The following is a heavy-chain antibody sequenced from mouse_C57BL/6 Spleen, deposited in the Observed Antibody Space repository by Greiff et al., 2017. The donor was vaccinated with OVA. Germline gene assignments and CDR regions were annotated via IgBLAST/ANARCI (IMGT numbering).Heavy chain of an antibody. CDR3: ARRRSGYDAMDY. D-gene: IGHD3-2*02. CDR2: IYPGSGST. J-gene: IGHJ4*01. CDR1: GYTFTSYW. V-gene: IGHV1-55*01. Sequence: VQLQQPGAELVKPGASVKMSCKASGYTFTSYWITWVKQRPGQGLEWIGDIYPGSGSTNYNEKFKSKATLTVDTSSSTAYMQLSSLTSEDSAVYYCARRRSGYDAMDYWGQGTSVTVSS.